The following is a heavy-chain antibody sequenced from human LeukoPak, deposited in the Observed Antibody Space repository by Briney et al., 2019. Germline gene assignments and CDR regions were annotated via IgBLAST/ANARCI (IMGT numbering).Heavy chain of an antibody. CDR1: GYTFTGYY. Sequence: GASVKVSCKASGYTFTGYYMHWVRQAPGQGLEWMGWINPNSGGTNYAQKFQGRVTMTRDTSISTAYMELSRLRSDDTAVYYCARPQQWLLDSDAFDIWGQGTMVTVSS. J-gene: IGHJ3*02. V-gene: IGHV1-2*02. D-gene: IGHD6-19*01. CDR3: ARPQQWLLDSDAFDI. CDR2: INPNSGGT.